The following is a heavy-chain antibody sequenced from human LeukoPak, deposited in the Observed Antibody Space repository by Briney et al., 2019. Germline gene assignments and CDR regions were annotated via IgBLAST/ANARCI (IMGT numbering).Heavy chain of an antibody. CDR1: SGSFSGYY. V-gene: IGHV4-34*01. J-gene: IGHJ6*02. CDR2: INHSGST. Sequence: PSETLSLTCAVYSGSFSGYYWSWIRQPPGKGLEWIGEINHSGSTNYNPSLKSRVTISIDTSKNQFSLKLSSVTAADTAVYYCARVRWTYGMDVWGQGTTVTVSS. D-gene: IGHD4-23*01. CDR3: ARVRWTYGMDV.